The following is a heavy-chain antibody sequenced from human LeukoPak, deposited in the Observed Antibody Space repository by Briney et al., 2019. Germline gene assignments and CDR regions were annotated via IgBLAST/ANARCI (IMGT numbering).Heavy chain of an antibody. D-gene: IGHD1-1*01. CDR3: AMGRRGPTRYGMDV. CDR1: GFTVSSNY. Sequence: GGSLRLSCAASGFTVSSNYMSWVRQAPGKGVEWVSVIYSGGSTYYADSVKGRFTISRDNSKNTLYLQMNSLRAEDTAVYYCAMGRRGPTRYGMDVWGQGTTVTVSS. V-gene: IGHV3-53*01. J-gene: IGHJ6*02. CDR2: IYSGGST.